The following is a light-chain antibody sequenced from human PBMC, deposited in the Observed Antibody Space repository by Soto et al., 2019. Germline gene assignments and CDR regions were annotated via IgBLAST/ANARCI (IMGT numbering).Light chain of an antibody. V-gene: IGKV3-15*01. CDR2: GIS. J-gene: IGKJ3*01. Sequence: EMLMTQSPATLSVSPGERATLSCRASQRVGSDLAWYQQKPGQPPRLLMYGISTRATGIPARFSSSGSGTEFTLSISSLQSEDFAVYYCQQYHKWPGTFGPGTKVDF. CDR1: QRVGSD. CDR3: QQYHKWPGT.